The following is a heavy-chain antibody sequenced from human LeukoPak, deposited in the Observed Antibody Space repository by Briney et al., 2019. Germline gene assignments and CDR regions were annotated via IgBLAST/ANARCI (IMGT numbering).Heavy chain of an antibody. D-gene: IGHD3-16*01. CDR1: GFTFTVAW. CDR2: IESKSDGGTT. J-gene: IGHJ4*02. CDR3: TLDDVGLAPDY. V-gene: IGHV3-15*04. Sequence: GGSLRLSCAASGFTFTVAWMSWVRQAPGKGLEWVGRIESKSDGGTTYYAAPVKGRFTISRDDLKNTLYLQMNSLKTEDTAVYFCTLDDVGLAPDYWGQGTLVTVSS.